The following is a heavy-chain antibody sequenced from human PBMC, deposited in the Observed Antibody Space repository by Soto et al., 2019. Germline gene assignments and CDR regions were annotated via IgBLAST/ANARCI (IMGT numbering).Heavy chain of an antibody. J-gene: IGHJ6*03. V-gene: IGHV1-2*04. D-gene: IGHD4-17*01. CDR3: ARAIDYGDLYYYVDV. CDR1: GYTFTGYY. Sequence: QVQLVQSGAEVKKPGASVKVSCKASGYTFTGYYMHWVRQAPGQGLEWMGWINPNSGGTNYAQKVQGWVTMTRDTSIGTAYMELSRLRSDDTAVYYCARAIDYGDLYYYVDVWGKGTTVTVSS. CDR2: INPNSGGT.